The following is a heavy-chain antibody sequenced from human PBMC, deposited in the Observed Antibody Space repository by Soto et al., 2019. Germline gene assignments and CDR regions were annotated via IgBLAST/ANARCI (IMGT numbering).Heavy chain of an antibody. V-gene: IGHV6-1*01. Sequence: SQTLSLTCDIYVDSVSSNRAAWSWIRQSPSRGLEWLGRTYHRSKWFYDYAVSVKSRITISPDTPKNQFSLQLNSVTPEDMAVYYCARSISAITGDGMDVWGQGTTVTVSS. D-gene: IGHD1-7*01. J-gene: IGHJ6*02. CDR2: TYHRSKWFY. CDR1: VDSVSSNRAA. CDR3: ARSISAITGDGMDV.